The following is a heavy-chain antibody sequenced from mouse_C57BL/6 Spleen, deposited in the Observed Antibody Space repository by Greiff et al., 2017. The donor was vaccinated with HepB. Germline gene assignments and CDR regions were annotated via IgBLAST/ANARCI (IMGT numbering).Heavy chain of an antibody. J-gene: IGHJ2*01. CDR1: GFTFSSYA. D-gene: IGHD1-1*01. Sequence: EVNVVESGGGLVKPGGSLKLSCAASGFTFSSYAMSWVRQTPEKRLEWVATISDGGSYTYYPDNVKGRFTISRDNAKNNLYLQMSNLKSEDTAMYYCARDTTVVSKFDYWGKGTTLTVSS. V-gene: IGHV5-4*01. CDR2: ISDGGSYT. CDR3: ARDTTVVSKFDY.